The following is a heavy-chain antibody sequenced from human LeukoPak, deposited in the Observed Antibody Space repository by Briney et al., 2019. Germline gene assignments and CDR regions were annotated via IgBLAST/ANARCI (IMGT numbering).Heavy chain of an antibody. CDR1: GFIFSSYG. D-gene: IGHD3-10*01. CDR3: AKDLEYYYGSGRDY. J-gene: IGHJ4*02. V-gene: IGHV3-30*18. Sequence: GGSLRLSCAASGFIFSSYGMHWVRQAPGKGLEWGAVISYDGSNKYYADSVKGRFTISRDNSKNTLYLQMNSLRAEDTAVYYCAKDLEYYYGSGRDYWGQGTLVTVSS. CDR2: ISYDGSNK.